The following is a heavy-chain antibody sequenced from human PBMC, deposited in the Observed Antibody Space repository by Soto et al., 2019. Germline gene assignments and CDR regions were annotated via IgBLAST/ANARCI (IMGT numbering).Heavy chain of an antibody. CDR2: IYYSGST. V-gene: IGHV4-59*08. CDR3: ASLRDGYNLDY. D-gene: IGHD5-12*01. Sequence: SDERSVTKSASAGSTSRCSWSRIRQPPGKGLEWIGYIYYSGSTNYNPSLKSRVTISVDTSKNQFSLKLSSVTAADMAVYYCASLRDGYNLDYWGQGTLVTVS. J-gene: IGHJ4*02. CDR1: AGSTSRCS.